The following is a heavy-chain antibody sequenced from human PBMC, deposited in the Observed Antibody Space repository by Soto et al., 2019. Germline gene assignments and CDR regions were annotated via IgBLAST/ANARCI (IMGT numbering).Heavy chain of an antibody. Sequence: PSETLSLTCTISGGSISTYYWSWIRQPPGKGLEWLGNIYYSGSTNYNPSRKSRVTISVDTSKNLFSLKLSSVTAADTAGYYCARVGGYYGDYPNFDYWGQGTLVTVSS. CDR2: IYYSGST. D-gene: IGHD4-17*01. V-gene: IGHV4-59*01. CDR1: GGSISTYY. J-gene: IGHJ4*02. CDR3: ARVGGYYGDYPNFDY.